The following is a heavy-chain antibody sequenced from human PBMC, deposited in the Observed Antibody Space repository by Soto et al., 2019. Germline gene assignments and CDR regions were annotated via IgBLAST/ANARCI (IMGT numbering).Heavy chain of an antibody. D-gene: IGHD4-17*01. V-gene: IGHV5-10-1*01. Sequence: GESLKISCKGSGYSFTSYWISWVRQMPGKGLEWMGRSDPSDSYTNYSPSFQGHVTISADKSISTAYLQWSSLKASDTAVYYCAKDGGGTVTSGRYYYYYYGMDVWGQGTTVTVSS. CDR2: SDPSDSYT. CDR3: AKDGGGTVTSGRYYYYYYGMDV. CDR1: GYSFTSYW. J-gene: IGHJ6*02.